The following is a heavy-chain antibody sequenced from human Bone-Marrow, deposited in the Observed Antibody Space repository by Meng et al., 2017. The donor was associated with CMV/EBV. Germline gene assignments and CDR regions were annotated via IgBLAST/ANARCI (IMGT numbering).Heavy chain of an antibody. Sequence: GESLKISCAASGFTFSTYSMTWVRQAPGMGLEWVSSITSRGTYIYYADSLKGRFTISRDNAKNSLYLQMNSLKAEDTAVYYCARGSYSGNYSSLFPPSYYFDYWGQGTLVTVSS. V-gene: IGHV3-21*01. D-gene: IGHD4-11*01. CDR3: ARGSYSGNYSSLFPPSYYFDY. J-gene: IGHJ4*02. CDR1: GFTFSTYS. CDR2: ITSRGTYI.